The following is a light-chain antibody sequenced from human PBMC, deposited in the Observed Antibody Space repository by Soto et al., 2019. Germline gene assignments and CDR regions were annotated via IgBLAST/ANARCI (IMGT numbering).Light chain of an antibody. CDR3: SSYAGSNNLV. CDR2: EVS. CDR1: SSDIGGYHY. Sequence: QSALTQPPSASGSPGQSVTISCTGTSSDIGGYHYVSWYQQHPGKAPKFMIYEVSKRPSGVPDRFSGSKSGNTASLTVSGLQAEDEAYYYCSSYAGSNNLVFGGGTQVTVL. V-gene: IGLV2-8*01. J-gene: IGLJ3*02.